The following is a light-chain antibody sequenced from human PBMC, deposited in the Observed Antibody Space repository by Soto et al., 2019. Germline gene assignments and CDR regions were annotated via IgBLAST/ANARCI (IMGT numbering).Light chain of an antibody. V-gene: IGKV3-20*01. CDR1: HSIRNTY. CDR2: GAS. J-gene: IGKJ3*01. CDR3: QQYGNSPLMFT. Sequence: EIVLTQSPGTLSLSPGERAILSCRASHSIRNTYLAWYQQKPGQAPRLLIHGASTRATGIPDRFTGSGSGTDFTLTISRLEPEDFAVYYCQQYGNSPLMFTFGPGTKVDIK.